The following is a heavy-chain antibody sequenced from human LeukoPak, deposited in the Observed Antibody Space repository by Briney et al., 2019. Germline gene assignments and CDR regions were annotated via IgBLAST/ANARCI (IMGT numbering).Heavy chain of an antibody. Sequence: PGGSLRLSCAASGFTFSSHRMSWVRQAPGKGLEWVANINQGGNDRNYVDSVKGRFTISRDNAKNSLYLQMNSLRAEDTAVYYCARDISSGHYFFDYWGQGTLVTVSS. D-gene: IGHD3-22*01. CDR2: INQGGNDR. CDR3: ARDISSGHYFFDY. CDR1: GFTFSSHR. J-gene: IGHJ4*02. V-gene: IGHV3-7*01.